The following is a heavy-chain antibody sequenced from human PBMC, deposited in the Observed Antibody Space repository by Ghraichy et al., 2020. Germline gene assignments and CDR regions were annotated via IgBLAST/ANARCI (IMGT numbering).Heavy chain of an antibody. D-gene: IGHD4-11*01. CDR1: GGSFSGYY. Sequence: SETLSLTCAVYGGSFSGYYWSWIRQPPGKGLEWIGEINHSGSTNYNPSLKSRVTISVDTSKNQFSLKLSSVTAADTAVYYCARVTSYYMDVWGKGTTVTVSS. CDR2: INHSGST. J-gene: IGHJ6*03. V-gene: IGHV4-34*01. CDR3: ARVTSYYMDV.